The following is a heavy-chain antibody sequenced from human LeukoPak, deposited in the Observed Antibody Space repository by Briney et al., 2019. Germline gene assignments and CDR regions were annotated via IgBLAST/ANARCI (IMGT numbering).Heavy chain of an antibody. CDR1: GFTFSSYG. D-gene: IGHD6-19*01. Sequence: GRSLRLSCAASGFTFSSYGMHWGRQAPRKGVERGADISYDGSNKYYADSVKGRFTISRDNSKNTPYLKMNSLRAEEPAEYYCAKSLAVAGTMVGDYWGQRTLVTVSS. CDR3: AKSLAVAGTMVGDY. V-gene: IGHV3-30*18. J-gene: IGHJ4*02. CDR2: ISYDGSNK.